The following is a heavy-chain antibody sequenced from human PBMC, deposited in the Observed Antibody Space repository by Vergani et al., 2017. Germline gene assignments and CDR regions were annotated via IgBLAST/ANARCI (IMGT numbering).Heavy chain of an antibody. CDR3: ARSKGSSWYRSMTGAFDI. V-gene: IGHV4-59*01. CDR1: GGSISSYY. D-gene: IGHD6-13*01. Sequence: QVQLQESGPGLVKPSETLSLTCTVSGGSISSYYWSWIRQPPGKGLEWIGYIYYSGSTNYNPSLKSRVTISVDTSKNQFSLKLSSVTAADTAVYYCARSKGSSWYRSMTGAFDIWGQGTMVTVSS. J-gene: IGHJ3*02. CDR2: IYYSGST.